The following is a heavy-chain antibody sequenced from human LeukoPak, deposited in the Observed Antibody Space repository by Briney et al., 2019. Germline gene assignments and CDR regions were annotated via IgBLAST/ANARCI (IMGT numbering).Heavy chain of an antibody. D-gene: IGHD3-10*01. V-gene: IGHV4-4*07. CDR1: GGSISSYY. CDR3: ARDGGETYYYGSGSYPGPYYFDY. CDR2: IYTSGST. Sequence: SETLSLTCTVSGGSISSYYWSWIRQPAGKGLEWIGRIYTSGSTNYNPSLKSRVTMSVDTSKNQFSLKLSSVTAADTAVYYCARDGGETYYYGSGSYPGPYYFDYWGQGTLVTVSS. J-gene: IGHJ4*02.